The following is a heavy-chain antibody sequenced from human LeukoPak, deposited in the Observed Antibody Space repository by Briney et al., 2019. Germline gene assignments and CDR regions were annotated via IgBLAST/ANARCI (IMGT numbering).Heavy chain of an antibody. CDR2: ISRNGAHP. D-gene: IGHD3-16*02. V-gene: IGHV3-23*01. CDR3: AKGRFYDYVWGSYRSYFDY. Sequence: PGGSLRLSCAATGFTFSNYAMSWVRQAPGKGLEWVSVISRNGAHPYYIDSVRDRFTVSRDNSKNIMYLQMNSLRAEDTAVYYCAKGRFYDYVWGSYRSYFDYWGQGTLVTVSS. J-gene: IGHJ4*02. CDR1: GFTFSNYA.